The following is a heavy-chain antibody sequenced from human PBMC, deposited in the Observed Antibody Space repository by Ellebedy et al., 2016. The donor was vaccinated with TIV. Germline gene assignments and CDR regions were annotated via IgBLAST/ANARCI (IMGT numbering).Heavy chain of an antibody. J-gene: IGHJ6*02. V-gene: IGHV1-46*01. CDR1: GYTFTNYY. Sequence: AASVKVSCKASGYTFTNYYMHWVRQAPGQGLEWMGIIEPSGGTTNYSQKFQGRVTVTRDTSTSTVSMELRSLRSEDKAVYYCAREDLLPSSSSNHYGIDVWGQGTTVTVSS. CDR3: AREDLLPSSSSNHYGIDV. CDR2: IEPSGGTT. D-gene: IGHD6-6*01.